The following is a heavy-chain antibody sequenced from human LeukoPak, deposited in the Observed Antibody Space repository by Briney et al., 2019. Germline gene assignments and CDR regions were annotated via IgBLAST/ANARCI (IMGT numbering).Heavy chain of an antibody. Sequence: GASLQISAKAPAYRFSSYWICGLRQMPGKGLEWMGIIYPGDSDTRYSPSFQGQVTISADKSISTSYLQWSSLRASDTGMYYCAIRGVYCSSDCFVYWGQGTLVTVSS. CDR2: IYPGDSDT. D-gene: IGHD2-2*01. J-gene: IGHJ4*02. V-gene: IGHV5-51*01. CDR3: AIRGVYCSSDCFVY. CDR1: AYRFSSYW.